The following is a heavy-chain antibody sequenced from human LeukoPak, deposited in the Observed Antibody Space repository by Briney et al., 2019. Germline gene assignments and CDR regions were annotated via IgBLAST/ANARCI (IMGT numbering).Heavy chain of an antibody. CDR2: IGIDSGNT. Sequence: PGGSLRLSCTASGFPFIEYSMNWFRQVPGKGLEWIAYIGIDSGNTKYADSVRGRFTISADKTKNSLYLQMNSLRVDDTAVYYCARDHNYAFDNWGQGTLVSVAS. CDR3: ARDHNYAFDN. V-gene: IGHV3-48*01. CDR1: GFPFIEYS. J-gene: IGHJ4*02. D-gene: IGHD1-1*01.